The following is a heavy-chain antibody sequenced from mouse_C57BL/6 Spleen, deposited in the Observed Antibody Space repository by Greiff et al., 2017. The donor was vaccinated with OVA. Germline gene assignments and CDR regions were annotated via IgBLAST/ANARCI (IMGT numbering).Heavy chain of an antibody. Sequence: EVKLVESEGGLVQPGSSMKLSCTASGFTFSDYYMAWVRQVPEKGLEWVANINYDGSSTYYLDSLKSRFIISRDNAKNILHLQMSSLKSEDTATYYCARGGGFYYGGFAYWGQGTLVTVSA. J-gene: IGHJ3*01. CDR2: INYDGSST. CDR1: GFTFSDYY. V-gene: IGHV5-16*01. D-gene: IGHD1-1*01. CDR3: ARGGGFYYGGFAY.